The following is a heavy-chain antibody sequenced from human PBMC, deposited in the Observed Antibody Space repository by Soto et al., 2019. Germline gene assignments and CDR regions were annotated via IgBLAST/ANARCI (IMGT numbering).Heavy chain of an antibody. CDR3: ARDPLDIYGDYHYFQH. CDR1: GFICSSYD. J-gene: IGHJ1*01. D-gene: IGHD4-17*01. V-gene: IGHV3-23*01. Sequence: GGSLRLSCAASGFICSSYDMSWVRQAPGKALEWVSTILVSDSTHYEDSVRGRFTISRDRSKNTVYLQMNSLTAGDTAVYYCARDPLDIYGDYHYFQHWGQGTLVTVSS. CDR2: ILVSDST.